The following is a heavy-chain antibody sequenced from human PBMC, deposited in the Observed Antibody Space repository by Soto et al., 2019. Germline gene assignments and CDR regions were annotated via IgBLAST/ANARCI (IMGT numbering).Heavy chain of an antibody. D-gene: IGHD3-22*01. Sequence: PGGSLRLSCAASGFSFSNVWMSWVRQAPGKGLEWVGRIKSKSDDGTAVYAAPVKGRFTISGDDSKNTLYLQMNSLKTEDTAVYYCTTDWEGYDNSGHYHYHFDYWGQGTLVTVSS. CDR2: IKSKSDDGTA. CDR1: GFSFSNVW. J-gene: IGHJ4*02. CDR3: TTDWEGYDNSGHYHYHFDY. V-gene: IGHV3-15*01.